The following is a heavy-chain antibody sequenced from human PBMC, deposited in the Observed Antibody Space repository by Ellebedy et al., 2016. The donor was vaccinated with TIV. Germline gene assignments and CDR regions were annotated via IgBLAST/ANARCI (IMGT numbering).Heavy chain of an antibody. V-gene: IGHV1-46*01. CDR3: ALLEDVDTAMVFDY. J-gene: IGHJ4*02. CDR2: INPSGGST. Sequence: ASVKVSXXASGYTFTSYGISWVRQAPGQGLEWMGIINPSGGSTSYAQKFQGRVTMTRDTSTSTVYMELSSLRSEDTAVYYCALLEDVDTAMVFDYWGQGTLVTVSS. CDR1: GYTFTSYG. D-gene: IGHD5-18*01.